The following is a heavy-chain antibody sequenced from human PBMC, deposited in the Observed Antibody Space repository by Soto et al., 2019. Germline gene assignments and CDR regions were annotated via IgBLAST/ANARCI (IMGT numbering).Heavy chain of an antibody. CDR1: GFTFSRQW. CDR3: TRDCQCSLSSPDY. J-gene: IGHJ4*02. CDR2: IKEDGNDK. V-gene: IGHV3-7*01. Sequence: EVQLVESGGGWVQPGESLRLSCAASGFTFSRQWMTWVRQAPGKGLEWVASIKEDGNDKYYVDSVKGRFTISRDNAKNSLYLQMNSLKVEDTAVYYCTRDCQCSLSSPDYWGQGSVVTVTS. D-gene: IGHD3-16*02.